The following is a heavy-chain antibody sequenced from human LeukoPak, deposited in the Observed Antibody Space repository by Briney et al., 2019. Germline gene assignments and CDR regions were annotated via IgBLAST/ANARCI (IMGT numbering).Heavy chain of an antibody. CDR3: AREGDVRRGYYNPYYYYYMDV. Sequence: GASVKVSCKASGYTFTSYGISWVRQAPGQGLEWMGWISAYNGNTNYAQKFQGRVTMTRNTSISTAYMELSSLRSEDTAVYYCAREGDVRRGYYNPYYYYYMDVWGKGTTVTVSS. J-gene: IGHJ6*03. CDR1: GYTFTSYG. CDR2: ISAYNGNT. V-gene: IGHV1-18*01. D-gene: IGHD3-9*01.